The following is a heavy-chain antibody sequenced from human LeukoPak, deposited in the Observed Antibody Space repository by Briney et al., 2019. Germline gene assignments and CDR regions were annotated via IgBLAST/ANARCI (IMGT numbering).Heavy chain of an antibody. V-gene: IGHV4-59*08. Sequence: SETLSLTCTVSGGSISSYYWSWIRQPPGKGLEWIGYIYYIGSTNYNPSLKNRVTISVDTPKNQFSLKLSSVTAADTAVYHCASLRERSYYARGFDYWGRGTLVTVSS. CDR3: ASLRERSYYARGFDY. J-gene: IGHJ4*02. D-gene: IGHD1-26*01. CDR1: GGSISSYY. CDR2: IYYIGST.